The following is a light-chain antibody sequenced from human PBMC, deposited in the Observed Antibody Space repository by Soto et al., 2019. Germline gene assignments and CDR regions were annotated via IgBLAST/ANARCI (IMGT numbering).Light chain of an antibody. V-gene: IGKV3D-15*01. J-gene: IGKJ5*01. CDR1: QSVNKH. Sequence: ETMMTHSPDTLSVSLGERATLSFSASQSVNKHLAWYQHKPGQAPRLLIYDTSYRATGIPARFSGSGSGTEFTLTISSLQSEDFAVYYCQQYNNWPFITFGQGTRLEIK. CDR3: QQYNNWPFIT. CDR2: DTS.